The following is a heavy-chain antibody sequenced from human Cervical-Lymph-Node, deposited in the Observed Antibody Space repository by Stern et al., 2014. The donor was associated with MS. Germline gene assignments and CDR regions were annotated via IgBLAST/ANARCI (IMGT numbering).Heavy chain of an antibody. J-gene: IGHJ6*02. Sequence: GQLVESEGGVVQTGRSLRLSCAATGFTFSSYGMHWVRQAPGKGLERVAVIWYDGRNKYYADSVTGGFPIYRDNSQKTLYLQIYSLRAEDTAVYYCARSSSPSPYYYYGMDVWGQGTTVTVSS. D-gene: IGHD6-13*01. CDR2: IWYDGRNK. CDR1: GFTFSSYG. CDR3: ARSSSPSPYYYYGMDV. V-gene: IGHV3-33*01.